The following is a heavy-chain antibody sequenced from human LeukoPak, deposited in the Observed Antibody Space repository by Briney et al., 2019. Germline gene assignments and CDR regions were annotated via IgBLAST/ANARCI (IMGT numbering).Heavy chain of an antibody. CDR2: IIPIFGTA. Sequence: ASVKVSCKASGGTFSSYAISWVRQAPGQGLEWMGGIIPIFGTANYARKFQGRVTITADESTSTAYIELSSLRSEDTAVYYCATLTYCSSTSCKGIYYYYGMDVWGKGATVTVSS. V-gene: IGHV1-69*13. CDR3: ATLTYCSSTSCKGIYYYYGMDV. D-gene: IGHD2-2*01. CDR1: GGTFSSYA. J-gene: IGHJ6*04.